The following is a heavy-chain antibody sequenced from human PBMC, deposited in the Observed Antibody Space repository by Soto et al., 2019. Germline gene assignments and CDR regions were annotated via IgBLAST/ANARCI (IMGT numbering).Heavy chain of an antibody. CDR2: INRDGSEN. CDR1: RFTYSDHW. CDR3: TEGGYDSSYYWRN. V-gene: IGHV3-7*05. Sequence: GGSLRLSCAASRFTYSDHWMSWVRQAPGKGLEWVANINRDGSENYYVDSVKGRFAISRDNAKKSLYLQLSSLRVEDTGVYYCTEGGYDSSYYWRNWGQGTLVTVSS. D-gene: IGHD1-26*01. J-gene: IGHJ4*02.